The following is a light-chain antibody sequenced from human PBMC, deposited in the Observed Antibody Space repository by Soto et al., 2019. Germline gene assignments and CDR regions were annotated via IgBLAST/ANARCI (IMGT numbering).Light chain of an antibody. CDR1: QSLVHSDGNTY. Sequence: DVVMTQSPLSLPVTLGQPASISCSSSQSLVHSDGNTYLSWFQQRPGQSPRRLIYQVSHRDSGVPDRFSGGGSGTDFTLKISRVEAEDVGAYYCMQCTHWPQTFGQGTKVEIK. CDR3: MQCTHWPQT. V-gene: IGKV2-30*02. CDR2: QVS. J-gene: IGKJ1*01.